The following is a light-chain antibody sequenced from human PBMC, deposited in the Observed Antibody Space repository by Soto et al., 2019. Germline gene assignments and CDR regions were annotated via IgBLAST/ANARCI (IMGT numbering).Light chain of an antibody. CDR1: SGHSSYA. CDR3: QTWGTGIHVV. CDR2: LDSDGSH. J-gene: IGLJ2*01. Sequence: QLVLTQSPSASASLGASVKLTCTLSSGHSSYAIAWHQQQPEKGPRYLMKLDSDGSHTKGDAIPDRFSGSSSGAERYLIISSLQSEEEADYYCQTWGTGIHVVFGGGTKLTVL. V-gene: IGLV4-69*01.